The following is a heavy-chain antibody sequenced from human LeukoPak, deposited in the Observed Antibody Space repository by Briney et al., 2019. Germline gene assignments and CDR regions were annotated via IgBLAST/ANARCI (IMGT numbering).Heavy chain of an antibody. Sequence: GGSLRLSCAASGFTFSSYDMHWVRQATGKGLEWVSAIGTAGDTYYPGSVKGRFTISRDNAKNSLYLQMNSLRADDTAVYFCAMIEQVVSNVEGGYWGQGTLVTVSS. V-gene: IGHV3-13*01. J-gene: IGHJ4*02. CDR2: IGTAGDT. D-gene: IGHD6-6*01. CDR3: AMIEQVVSNVEGGY. CDR1: GFTFSSYD.